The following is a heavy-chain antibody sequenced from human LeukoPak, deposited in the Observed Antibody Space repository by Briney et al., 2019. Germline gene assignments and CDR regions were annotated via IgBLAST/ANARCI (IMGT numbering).Heavy chain of an antibody. Sequence: SVKVSCMASGGSFSSYAISWVRQAPGQRLKWMGGVIPIFGTANYAQKFQGRVTITTDESTISAHTELSSLRSEDTAVYYCAVSALTAPNGFEPWAQGALGSVSS. CDR3: AVSALTAPNGFEP. CDR1: GGSFSSYA. CDR2: VIPIFGTA. D-gene: IGHD3-16*01. J-gene: IGHJ5*02. V-gene: IGHV1-69*05.